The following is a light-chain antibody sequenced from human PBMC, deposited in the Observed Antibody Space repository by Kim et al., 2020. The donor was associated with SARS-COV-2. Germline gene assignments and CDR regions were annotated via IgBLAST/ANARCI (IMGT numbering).Light chain of an antibody. V-gene: IGKV1-16*01. CDR3: QQYKSLPYT. J-gene: IGKJ2*01. CDR1: QDIGKS. CDR2: DAS. Sequence: STSVGDRVTITCRASQDIGKSLDWFQQKPGKAPKSLIHDASTLQSGVPSRFAGSGSGTDFSLTINSLQPEDFATYYCQQYKSLPYTFGQGTKLEIK.